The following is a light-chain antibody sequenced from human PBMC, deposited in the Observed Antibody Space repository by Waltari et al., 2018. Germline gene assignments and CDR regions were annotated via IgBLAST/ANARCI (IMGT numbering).Light chain of an antibody. J-gene: IGKJ1*01. Sequence: DIQMTQSPSSLSASVGESVTITCRTSQSIATYLNWYQQKPGKAPRLLIYAASSLQSGVPARFSGSGSGTDFTLTISSLRPEDFGYYYCQQSYGAPRTFGQGTKVEIK. CDR3: QQSYGAPRT. V-gene: IGKV1-39*01. CDR2: AAS. CDR1: QSIATY.